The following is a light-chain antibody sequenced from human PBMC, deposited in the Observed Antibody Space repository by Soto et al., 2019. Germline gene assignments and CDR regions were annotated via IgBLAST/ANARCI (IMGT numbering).Light chain of an antibody. V-gene: IGLV2-8*01. Sequence: QSALTQPPSASGSPGQSVTISCTGTSSDVGGYNYVSWYQQHPGKAPKLMIYEVSKRPSGVPDRFSGSKSGNTASLTVSGLPAEDEADYYCRSYAGSNHLGVFGGGTKLTVL. J-gene: IGLJ3*02. CDR1: SSDVGGYNY. CDR2: EVS. CDR3: RSYAGSNHLGV.